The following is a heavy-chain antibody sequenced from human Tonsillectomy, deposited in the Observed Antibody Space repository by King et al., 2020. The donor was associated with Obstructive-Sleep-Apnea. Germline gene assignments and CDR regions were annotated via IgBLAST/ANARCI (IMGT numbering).Heavy chain of an antibody. V-gene: IGHV1-69*09. CDR2: IIPMLSVV. CDR3: ARGGVTMVREMDV. CDR1: GSTFSSFA. J-gene: IGHJ6*01. D-gene: IGHD3-10*01. Sequence: QLVQSGAEVKKPGSSVKVSCKAPGSTFSSFAFSWVRQAPGQRLEWMGRIIPMLSVVHYAQKFQGRVTITADKSTSTAYMELSSLTSEETAVYYCARGGVTMVREMDVWGQGTTVTVSS.